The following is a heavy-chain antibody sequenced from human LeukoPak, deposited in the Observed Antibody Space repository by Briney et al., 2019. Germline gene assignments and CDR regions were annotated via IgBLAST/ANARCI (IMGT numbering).Heavy chain of an antibody. Sequence: PSETLSLTCAVYGGSFSGYYWSWIRQPPEKGLEWIGEFNHSGSTNYNPSLKSRVTISVDTSKNQFSLKLSSVTAADTAVYYCARCQTRYYDYVWGSYRPPYYFDYWGQGTLVTVSS. CDR3: ARCQTRYYDYVWGSYRPPYYFDY. CDR1: GGSFSGYY. J-gene: IGHJ4*02. D-gene: IGHD3-16*02. CDR2: FNHSGST. V-gene: IGHV4-34*01.